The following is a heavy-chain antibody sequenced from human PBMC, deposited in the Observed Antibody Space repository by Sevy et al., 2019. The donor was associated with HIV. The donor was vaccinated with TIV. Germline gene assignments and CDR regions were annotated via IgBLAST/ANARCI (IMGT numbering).Heavy chain of an antibody. J-gene: IGHJ6*02. CDR1: GFTFSGYA. CDR2: INGKGRST. CDR3: AKTINSGGGVVPAANYYYGLDV. V-gene: IGHV3-23*01. Sequence: GGSLRLSCAASGFTFSGYAMNWVRQAPGKGLEWVSAINGKGRSTHYADSVEGRFTISRDNSKNTLYLEMNSLRAEDTAVYYCAKTINSGGGVVPAANYYYGLDVWGQGTTVTVSS. D-gene: IGHD2-2*01.